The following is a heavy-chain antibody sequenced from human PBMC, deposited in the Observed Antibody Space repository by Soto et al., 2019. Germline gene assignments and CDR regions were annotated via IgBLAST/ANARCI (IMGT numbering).Heavy chain of an antibody. Sequence: SVKVSCNASGYTFITYGISWVREAPVQGLEWMGWISAYYGDTTYAQKFQGRVTMTRDTSTSTAYMELRSLRSDDTAVYYCVRESQSGSTVYFQYWGQGTLVTVSA. CDR1: GYTFITYG. CDR2: ISAYYGDT. J-gene: IGHJ1*01. CDR3: VRESQSGSTVYFQY. D-gene: IGHD4-17*01. V-gene: IGHV1-18*04.